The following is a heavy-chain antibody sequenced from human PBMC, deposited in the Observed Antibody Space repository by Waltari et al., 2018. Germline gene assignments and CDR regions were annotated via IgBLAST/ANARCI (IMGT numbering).Heavy chain of an antibody. J-gene: IGHJ4*02. CDR2: IYYSGRT. V-gene: IGHV4-39*01. CDR1: GGSISSSSYY. D-gene: IGHD3-16*01. Sequence: QLQLQESGPGLVKPSETLSFTCTVSGGSISSSSYYWGWIRQPPGKGLEWIGSIYYSGRTYYNPHLKSRVTISVDTSKNQFSLKLSSVTAADTAVYYCATKGESSASGFDYWGQGTLVTVSS. CDR3: ATKGESSASGFDY.